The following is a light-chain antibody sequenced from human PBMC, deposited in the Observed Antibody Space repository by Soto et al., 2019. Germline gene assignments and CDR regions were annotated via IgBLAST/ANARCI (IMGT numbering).Light chain of an antibody. CDR1: SSNIRSNT. CDR3: AAWDDSLNGVV. Sequence: QTVVTQPPSASGTPGQRVTISCSGSSSNIRSNTVNWYQQLPGTAPKLLISSNDQRPSGVPDQFSGSKSGTSASLAISGLQSEDEADYYCAAWDDSLNGVVFGGGTKLTVL. CDR2: SND. V-gene: IGLV1-44*01. J-gene: IGLJ2*01.